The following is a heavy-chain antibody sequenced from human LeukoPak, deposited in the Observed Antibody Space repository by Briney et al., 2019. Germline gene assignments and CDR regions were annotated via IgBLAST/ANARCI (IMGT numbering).Heavy chain of an antibody. V-gene: IGHV4-4*02. Sequence: SETLSLTCTVSGGSIRRSNWWSWVRQSPGKGLEWIGEIYHSGNTNYNPSLNTRVTILVDTSNNQFSLELSSVTAADTAIYYCAKLSGYFAFEDWGQGILVTVSS. CDR3: AKLSGYFAFED. CDR1: GGSIRRSNW. D-gene: IGHD5-12*01. CDR2: IYHSGNT. J-gene: IGHJ4*02.